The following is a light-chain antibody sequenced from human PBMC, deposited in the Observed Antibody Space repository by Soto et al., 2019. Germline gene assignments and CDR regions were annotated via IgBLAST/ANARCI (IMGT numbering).Light chain of an antibody. CDR3: QQYGNSPYT. J-gene: IGKJ2*01. CDR1: QSVGNY. V-gene: IGKV3-20*01. CDR2: SAS. Sequence: EIVLTQSPGTLSLSPGERVTLSCRASQSVGNYLAWYQQKPGQSPRVLIYSASSRSSGIPDRFSGSGSGTEFVLTISSLAHEDFAVYYCQQYGNSPYTFGQGTNLEIK.